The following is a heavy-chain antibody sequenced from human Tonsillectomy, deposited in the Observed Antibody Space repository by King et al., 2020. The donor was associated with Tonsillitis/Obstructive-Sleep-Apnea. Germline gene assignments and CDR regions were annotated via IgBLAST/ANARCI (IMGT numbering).Heavy chain of an antibody. Sequence: VQLVESGGGLVQPGRSLRLSCAASGFTFDDYAMHWVRQAPGKGLEWVSAISWNSGRIGYADSMKGRFTISRDNAKNSLYLQMNGLIAEGTVLYYCAKDMHYDSNAIDICGQGAMFTVSS. CDR3: AKDMHYDSNAIDI. D-gene: IGHD3-22*01. CDR2: ISWNSGRI. V-gene: IGHV3-9*01. J-gene: IGHJ3*02. CDR1: GFTFDDYA.